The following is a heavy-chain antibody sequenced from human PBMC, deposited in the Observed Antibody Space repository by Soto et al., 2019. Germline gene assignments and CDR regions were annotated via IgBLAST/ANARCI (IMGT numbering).Heavy chain of an antibody. J-gene: IGHJ6*02. CDR1: GFTISSYW. CDR3: AKGRSYYYYYGVDV. V-gene: IGHV3-74*01. Sequence: GSLRLSCVVSGFTISSYWMHWVRQAPGKGLVWVSRINGDGSSTNYADSVKGRFTISRDNSKSTLYLQMNSLRAEDTALYYCAKGRSYYYYYGVDVWAQGTTVTVSS. CDR2: INGDGSST.